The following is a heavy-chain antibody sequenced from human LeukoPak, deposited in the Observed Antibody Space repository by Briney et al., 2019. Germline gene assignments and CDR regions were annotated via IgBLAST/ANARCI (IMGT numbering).Heavy chain of an antibody. V-gene: IGHV1-2*02. CDR1: GYTFTGYY. D-gene: IGHD6-19*01. CDR2: INPNSGGT. Sequence: ASVKVSCKASGYTFTGYYMHWVRQAPGQGLEWMGWINPNSGGTNYAQKFQGRVTMTRDTSISTAYMELSRLRSDDTAVYYCARDKKRTSSGYDYWGQGTLVNVSS. J-gene: IGHJ4*02. CDR3: ARDKKRTSSGYDY.